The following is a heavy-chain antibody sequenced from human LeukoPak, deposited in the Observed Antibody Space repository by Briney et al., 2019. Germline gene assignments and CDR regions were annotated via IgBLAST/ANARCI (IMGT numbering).Heavy chain of an antibody. CDR3: AAAGRGSLDY. Sequence: GGSLRLSCAASGFTLSSFWMHWVRQAPGKGLEWVSRISSDGSSTNYADSVKGRFAISRDAAKNTLFLQINSLRAEDTAAYFCAAAGRGSLDYWGQGTLVTVSS. D-gene: IGHD3-16*01. CDR1: GFTLSSFW. CDR2: ISSDGSST. J-gene: IGHJ4*02. V-gene: IGHV3-74*01.